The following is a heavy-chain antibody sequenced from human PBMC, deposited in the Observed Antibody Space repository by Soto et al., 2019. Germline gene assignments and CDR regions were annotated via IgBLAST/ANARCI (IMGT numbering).Heavy chain of an antibody. CDR2: IGAARDP. D-gene: IGHD2-2*02. V-gene: IGHV3-13*05. CDR1: GFTFSNFD. J-gene: IGHJ6*02. Sequence: GGSLRLSCATSGFTFSNFDMHWVRQVPGKGLEWVSAIGAARDPYYLGSVKGRFTISRENAKNSVYLQMNDLRAGDSAVYYCARAYTGRLPRRADYYYAMDVWSRGTTVTVSS. CDR3: ARAYTGRLPRRADYYYAMDV.